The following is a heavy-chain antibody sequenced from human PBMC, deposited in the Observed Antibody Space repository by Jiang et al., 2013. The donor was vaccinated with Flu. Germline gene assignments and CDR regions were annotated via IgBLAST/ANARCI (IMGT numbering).Heavy chain of an antibody. J-gene: IGHJ4*02. CDR2: ISGSGGST. D-gene: IGHD5/OR15-5a*01. Sequence: EWVSAISGSGGSTYYADSVKGRFTISRDNSKNTLYLQMNSLRAEDTAVYYCAKDRVYDLWGQGTLVTVSS. CDR3: AKDRVYDL. V-gene: IGHV3-23*01.